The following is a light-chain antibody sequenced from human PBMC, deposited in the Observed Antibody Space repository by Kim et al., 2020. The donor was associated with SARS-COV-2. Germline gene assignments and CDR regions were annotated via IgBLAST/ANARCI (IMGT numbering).Light chain of an antibody. V-gene: IGLV2-8*01. Sequence: QSGHISCNGTRNDGGGYNYVSWYQQHPGKAPKLMIYEVSKRPSGVPDRFSGSKSGNTASLTVSGLQAEDEADYYCSSYAGSNNFDVFGTGTKVTVL. J-gene: IGLJ1*01. CDR1: RNDGGGYNY. CDR3: SSYAGSNNFDV. CDR2: EVS.